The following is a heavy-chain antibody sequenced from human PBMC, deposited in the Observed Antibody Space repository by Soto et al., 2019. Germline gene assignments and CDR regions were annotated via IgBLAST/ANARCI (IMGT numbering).Heavy chain of an antibody. CDR3: AKVVVAFWGYSNGPAG. D-gene: IGHD3-16*01. J-gene: IGHJ4*02. V-gene: IGHV3-30*18. CDR1: GFTFIIYG. CDR2: ISYDGSNK. Sequence: QVQLVESGGGVVQPGRSLRLSCAASGFTFIIYGMHWVRQAPGKGLEWVAAISYDGSNKYYADSVKGRFTISRDNSKNTVNLNWNGLRAEDTGLYYCAKVVVAFWGYSNGPAGWGQGTLVTVSS.